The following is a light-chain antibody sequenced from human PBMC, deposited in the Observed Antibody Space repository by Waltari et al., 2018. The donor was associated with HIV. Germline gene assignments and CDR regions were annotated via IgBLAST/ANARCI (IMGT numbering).Light chain of an antibody. CDR1: STDIGIYHS. V-gene: IGLV2-8*01. J-gene: IGLJ2*01. CDR3: SSFAGNDFFV. CDR2: EVS. Sequence: QSALTQPPPASRSPGEKVTLSCTGTSTDIGIYHSVPWFQQHPGKVPKLVMFEVSHGPSGVPDRFSGSKSGYTASLTVSGLQPDDEADYFCSSFAGNDFFVFGGGTRLTVL.